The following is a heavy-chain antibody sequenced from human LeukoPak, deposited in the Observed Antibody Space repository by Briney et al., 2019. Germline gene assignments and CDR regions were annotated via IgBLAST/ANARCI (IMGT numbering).Heavy chain of an antibody. J-gene: IGHJ4*02. CDR2: IYYSGST. CDR3: ATSTRIGYSSGWYKGY. Sequence: SETLSLTCTVSGGSISSYYWSWIRQPPGKGLEWIGYIYYSGSTNYNPSLKSRVTISVDTSKNQFSLKLSSVTAADTAVYYCATSTRIGYSSGWYKGYWGQGTLVTVSS. CDR1: GGSISSYY. D-gene: IGHD6-19*01. V-gene: IGHV4-59*08.